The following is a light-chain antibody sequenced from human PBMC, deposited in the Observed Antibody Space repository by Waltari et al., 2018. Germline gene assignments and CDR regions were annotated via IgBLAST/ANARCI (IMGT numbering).Light chain of an antibody. CDR3: HQYYSEPLT. CDR2: WAS. V-gene: IGKV4-1*01. CDR1: QSLLSDSDNQNY. J-gene: IGKJ4*01. Sequence: DIVMTQSPDSLAVSLGERATINCKSSQSLLSDSDNQNYFGWYQQKPGQPPKLLIYWASTRASGVPDRFSGSGSGTDFTLTITGLQAEDVAVYYCHQYYSEPLTFGRRTKVEIK.